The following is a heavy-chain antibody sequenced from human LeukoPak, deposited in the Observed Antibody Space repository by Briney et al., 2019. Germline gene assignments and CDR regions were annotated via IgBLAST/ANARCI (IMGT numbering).Heavy chain of an antibody. D-gene: IGHD1-14*01. CDR2: IYHSGST. Sequence: SQTLSLTCAVSGGSISSGGYSWSWIRQPPGKGLEWIGYIYHSGSTYYNPSLKSRVTISVDRSKNQFSLKLSSVTAADTAVYYCARPEIGNWFDPWGQGTLVTVSS. CDR3: ARPEIGNWFDP. J-gene: IGHJ5*02. V-gene: IGHV4-30-2*01. CDR1: GGSISSGGYS.